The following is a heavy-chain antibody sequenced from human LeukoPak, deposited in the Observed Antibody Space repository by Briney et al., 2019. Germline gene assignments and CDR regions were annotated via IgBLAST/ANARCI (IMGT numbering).Heavy chain of an antibody. CDR3: ARCDPGYYYGMDV. CDR2: IIPIFGTA. J-gene: IGHJ6*02. CDR1: GGTFSSYA. V-gene: IGHV1-69*01. Sequence: ASVKVSCKASGGTFSSYAISWVRQAPGQGLEWMGGIIPIFGTANYAQKFQGRVTITADESTSTAYMELSSLRSEDTAVYYCARCDPGYYYGMDVWGQGTTVTVSS.